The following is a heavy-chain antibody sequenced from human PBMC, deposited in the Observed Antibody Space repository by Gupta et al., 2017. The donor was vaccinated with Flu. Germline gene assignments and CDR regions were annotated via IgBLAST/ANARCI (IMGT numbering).Heavy chain of an antibody. Sequence: QAPGQHLEWIGGFGVGSDNTNYARKVQDRLTISRVLSTDTAYMELSSLRSEDTAVYYCAAELYPNSVWCHFDFWAQGTLVTVSS. V-gene: IGHV1-58*01. J-gene: IGHJ4*02. CDR3: AAELYPNSVWCHFDF. D-gene: IGHD2-8*01. CDR2: FGVGSDNT.